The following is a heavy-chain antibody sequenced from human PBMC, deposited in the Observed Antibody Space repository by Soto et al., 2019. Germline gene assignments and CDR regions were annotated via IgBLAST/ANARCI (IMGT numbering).Heavy chain of an antibody. J-gene: IGHJ6*02. V-gene: IGHV1-69*06. Sequence: KVSCKASGGTFSSYAISWVRQAPGQGLEWMGGIIPIFGTANYAQKFQGRVTITADKSTSTAYMELSSLRSEDTAVYYCASRGCLAARTPSNYYYYGMDVGGQGTTVTVSS. CDR3: ASRGCLAARTPSNYYYYGMDV. CDR2: IIPIFGTA. D-gene: IGHD6-6*01. CDR1: GGTFSSYA.